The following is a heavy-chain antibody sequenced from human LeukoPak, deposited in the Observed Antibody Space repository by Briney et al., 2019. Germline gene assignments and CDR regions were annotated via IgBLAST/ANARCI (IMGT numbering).Heavy chain of an antibody. Sequence: SETLSLTCAVYGGSFSGYYWSWIRQPPGKGLEWIGEINHSGSTNYNPSLKSRVTISVDTSKNQFSLKLSSVTAADTAVYYCARPHPPTVTTPYWYLDLWGRGTLVTVSS. CDR1: GGSFSGYY. CDR3: ARPHPPTVTTPYWYLDL. D-gene: IGHD4-17*01. J-gene: IGHJ2*01. CDR2: INHSGST. V-gene: IGHV4-34*01.